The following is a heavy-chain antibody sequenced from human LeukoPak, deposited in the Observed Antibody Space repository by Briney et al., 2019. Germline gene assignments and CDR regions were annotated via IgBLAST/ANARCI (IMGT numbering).Heavy chain of an antibody. CDR3: ARADYDILAGYYLNYFDY. D-gene: IGHD3-9*01. J-gene: IGHJ4*02. V-gene: IGHV1-69*01. Sequence: GSSVKVSCKASGGAFSSYAISWVRQAPGQGLEWMGGLIPIFGTTNYAQKFQGRVTNTADESPSTAYMELSRLRSEDTAVYYCARADYDILAGYYLNYFDYWGQGTLVTVSS. CDR2: LIPIFGTT. CDR1: GGAFSSYA.